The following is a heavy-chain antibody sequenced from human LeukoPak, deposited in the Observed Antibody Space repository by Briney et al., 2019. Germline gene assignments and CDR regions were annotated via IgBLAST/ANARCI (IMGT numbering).Heavy chain of an antibody. CDR1: GYTFTGYY. Sequence: ASVKVSCKASGYTFTGYYMHWVRQAPGQGLEWMGWINPNSGGTNYAQKFQGRVTMTRDTSISTAYMELSRLRSDDTAVYYCARDILTTGQPPLYYYYGMDVWGQGTTVTVSS. D-gene: IGHD3-9*01. J-gene: IGHJ6*02. CDR3: ARDILTTGQPPLYYYYGMDV. CDR2: INPNSGGT. V-gene: IGHV1-2*02.